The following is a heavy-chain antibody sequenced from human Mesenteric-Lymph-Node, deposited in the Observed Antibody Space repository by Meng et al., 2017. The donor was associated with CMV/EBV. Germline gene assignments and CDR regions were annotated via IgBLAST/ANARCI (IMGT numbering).Heavy chain of an antibody. CDR3: ARDKSYFAMDV. V-gene: IGHV4-59*01. Sequence: SETLSLTCTVSGGSIDSYYWSWIRQPPGKGLEWIGYMYYSGRVNYNASLQSRVTISADTSKNQFSLKVNSVTAADTAVYYCARDKSYFAMDVWGQGTTVTVSS. D-gene: IGHD3-10*01. CDR2: MYYSGRV. CDR1: GGSIDSYY. J-gene: IGHJ6*02.